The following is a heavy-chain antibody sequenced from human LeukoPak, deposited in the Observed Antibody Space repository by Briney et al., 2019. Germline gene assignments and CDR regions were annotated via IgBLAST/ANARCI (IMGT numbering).Heavy chain of an antibody. CDR2: IIPKFDTA. Sequence: GASVKVSCKASGDTFSTFAINWVRQAPGQGLEWMGGIIPKFDTATYAQRFQGRVTITADRSTSTVYMELSSLSSEDTALYFCARDGDCRSGICSSHFDYWGQGTLVTVSS. CDR3: ARDGDCRSGICSSHFDY. J-gene: IGHJ4*02. CDR1: GDTFSTFA. V-gene: IGHV1-69*06. D-gene: IGHD2-15*01.